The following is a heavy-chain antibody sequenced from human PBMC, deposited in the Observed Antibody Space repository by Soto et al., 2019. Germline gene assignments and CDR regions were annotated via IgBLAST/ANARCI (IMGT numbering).Heavy chain of an antibody. J-gene: IGHJ4*02. CDR3: ARQAKIGDRSQFYFDS. CDR1: GFTFSFYA. V-gene: IGHV3-30*04. D-gene: IGHD3-16*01. Sequence: GGSLRLSCAASGFTFSFYAMHWVRQAPGKGLGWVAVISYNGRNKHYVDSVKGRFTISRDNSQDTLYLQMDSLRPDDTAVYYCARQAKIGDRSQFYFDSWGQGTLVTVS. CDR2: ISYNGRNK.